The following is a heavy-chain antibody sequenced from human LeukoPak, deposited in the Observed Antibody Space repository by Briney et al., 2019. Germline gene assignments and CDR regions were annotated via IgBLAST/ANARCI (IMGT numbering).Heavy chain of an antibody. CDR2: IYYSGST. J-gene: IGHJ5*02. D-gene: IGHD3-22*01. Sequence: SETLSLTCTVSGGPISSYYWSWIRQPPGKGLEWIGYIYYSGSTTYNPSLRSRVTISVDTSKNQFSLKLSSVTAADTAVYYCATLDFGSSGYYYTKLNWFDPWGQGTLVTVSS. CDR1: GGPISSYY. CDR3: ATLDFGSSGYYYTKLNWFDP. V-gene: IGHV4-59*01.